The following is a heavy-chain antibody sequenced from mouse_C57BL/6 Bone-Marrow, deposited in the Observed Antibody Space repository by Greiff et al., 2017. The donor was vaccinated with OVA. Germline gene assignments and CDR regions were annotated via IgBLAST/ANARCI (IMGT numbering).Heavy chain of an antibody. CDR1: GYTFTSYW. CDR2: IYPGSGST. J-gene: IGHJ2*01. CDR3: ARWDAGTGDY. V-gene: IGHV1-55*01. D-gene: IGHD4-1*01. Sequence: QVHVKQPGAELVKPGASVKMSCKASGYTFTSYWITWVKQRPGQGLEWIGDIYPGSGSTNYNEKFKSKATLTVDTSSSTAYMQLSSLTSEDSAVYYCARWDAGTGDYWGQGTTLTVSS.